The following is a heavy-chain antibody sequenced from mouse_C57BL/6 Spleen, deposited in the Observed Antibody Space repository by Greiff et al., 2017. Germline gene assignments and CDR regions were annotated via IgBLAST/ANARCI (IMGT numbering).Heavy chain of an antibody. D-gene: IGHD1-1*01. CDR1: GYAFSSSW. CDR2: IYPGDGDT. Sequence: QVQLQQSGPELVKPGASVKISCKASGYAFSSSWMNWVKQRPGKGLEWIGRIYPGDGDTNYNGKFKGKGTLTADKSSSTAYMQLSSLTSEDSAVYFCARVATRDYYAMDYWGQGTSVTVSS. V-gene: IGHV1-82*01. J-gene: IGHJ4*01. CDR3: ARVATRDYYAMDY.